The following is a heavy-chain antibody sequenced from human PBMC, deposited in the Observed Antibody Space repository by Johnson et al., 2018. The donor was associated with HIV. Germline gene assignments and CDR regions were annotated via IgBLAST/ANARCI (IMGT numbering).Heavy chain of an antibody. V-gene: IGHV3-30-3*01. D-gene: IGHD3-16*01. Sequence: QVQLVESGGGVVQPGRSLRLSCAASGFTFSSYAMHWVRQAPGKGLEWVAVISYDGSNKYYADSVKGRFTISRDNSKNTVYLQMNSLRAEDTAVYYCARDPRLGELKIDRRGYAFDIWGQGTMVTVSS. CDR3: ARDPRLGELKIDRRGYAFDI. CDR1: GFTFSSYA. CDR2: ISYDGSNK. J-gene: IGHJ3*02.